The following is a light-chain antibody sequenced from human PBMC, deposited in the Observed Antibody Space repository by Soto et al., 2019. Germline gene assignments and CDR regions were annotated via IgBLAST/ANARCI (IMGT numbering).Light chain of an antibody. Sequence: EIVLTQSPGSLSLSPVERATRSFSASQSVSNNYLSWYQQKPGQSPRLLIYGSSTRATGIPARFSGSGSGTEFTLTISSLQSEDFGVYYCHQYNNLWTFGQGTKVDTK. CDR2: GSS. V-gene: IGKV3-15*01. CDR1: QSVSNN. J-gene: IGKJ1*01. CDR3: HQYNNLWT.